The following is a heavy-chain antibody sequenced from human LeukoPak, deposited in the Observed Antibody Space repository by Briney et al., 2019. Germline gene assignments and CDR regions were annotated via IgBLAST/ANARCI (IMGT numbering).Heavy chain of an antibody. CDR3: ARATVTRDFDY. J-gene: IGHJ4*02. Sequence: PSETLSLTCTVSGGSISSGSYYWSWIRQPAGKGLEWIGRMYTSGSTNYNPSLKSRVTISVDTSKNQFSLKLSSVTAADTAVYYCARATVTRDFDYWGQGTLVTVSS. CDR2: MYTSGST. V-gene: IGHV4-61*02. CDR1: GGSISSGSYY. D-gene: IGHD4-17*01.